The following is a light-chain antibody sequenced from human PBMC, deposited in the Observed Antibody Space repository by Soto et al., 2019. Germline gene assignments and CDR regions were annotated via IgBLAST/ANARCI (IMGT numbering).Light chain of an antibody. Sequence: QSVLTQPPSVSAALGQKVTISCSGSSSNIGNNYVSWYQQLPGTAPKLLIYENNKRPSGIPDRFSGSKSGTSATLGITGLQTGDEADYYCGTWDSSLSANWVFGGGTKLTVL. CDR3: GTWDSSLSANWV. J-gene: IGLJ3*02. V-gene: IGLV1-51*02. CDR1: SSNIGNNY. CDR2: ENN.